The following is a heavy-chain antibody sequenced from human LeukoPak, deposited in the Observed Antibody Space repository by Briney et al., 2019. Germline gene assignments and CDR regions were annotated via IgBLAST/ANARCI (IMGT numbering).Heavy chain of an antibody. Sequence: GGSLRLSCAASGFIFSSYWMHWVRQAPGKGLVWVSRINSDGSSTSYADSVKGRFTVSRDNAKNTLYLQMNSLRAEDTAVYYCARPIFPHDYADASDIWGQGTMVTVSS. D-gene: IGHD4-17*01. CDR1: GFIFSSYW. CDR2: INSDGSST. J-gene: IGHJ3*02. V-gene: IGHV3-74*01. CDR3: ARPIFPHDYADASDI.